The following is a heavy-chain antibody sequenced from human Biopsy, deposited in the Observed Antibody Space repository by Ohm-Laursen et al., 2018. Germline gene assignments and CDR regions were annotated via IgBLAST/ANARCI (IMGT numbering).Heavy chain of an antibody. D-gene: IGHD2-8*01. CDR1: GFTFSSYG. V-gene: IGHV3-33*06. CDR3: AKCMTGGSNYYFHH. Sequence: SLRLSCTASGFTFSSYGMHWVRQAPGKGLEWVAAIWYDGSNKNYVDSVKGRFTISRDNSKNTLYLQMNSLRGEDTAAYYCAKCMTGGSNYYFHHCGQGTLVTVSS. CDR2: IWYDGSNK. J-gene: IGHJ4*02.